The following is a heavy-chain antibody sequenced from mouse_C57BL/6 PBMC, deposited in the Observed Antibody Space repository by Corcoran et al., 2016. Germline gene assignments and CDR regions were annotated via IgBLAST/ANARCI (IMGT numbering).Heavy chain of an antibody. D-gene: IGHD4-1*01. Sequence: QAQLQQSGAELARPGASVKLSCKASGYTFTSYGISWVKQRTGQGLEWIGEIYTRSGNTYYNEKFKGKATLTADKSSSTAYMELRSLISEDSAVYFCARGGLKTGSYFYSWGQGTTLTVSS. J-gene: IGHJ2*01. V-gene: IGHV1-81*01. CDR2: IYTRSGNT. CDR3: ARGGLKTGSYFYS. CDR1: GYTFTSYG.